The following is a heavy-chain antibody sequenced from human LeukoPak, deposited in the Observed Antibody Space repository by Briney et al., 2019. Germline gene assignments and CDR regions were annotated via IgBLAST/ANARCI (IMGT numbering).Heavy chain of an antibody. D-gene: IGHD1-26*01. CDR2: ISGTAFST. CDR3: AKGGAQV. V-gene: IGHV3-23*01. Sequence: GGSLRLSCAASGFTFSSYGMSWVRQAPGKGLEWVSIISGTAFSTYYADSVRGRLTISRDNSKNTLYLQMNSLRAEDTAIYYCAKGGAQVGGQGTLVTVSS. J-gene: IGHJ4*02. CDR1: GFTFSSYG.